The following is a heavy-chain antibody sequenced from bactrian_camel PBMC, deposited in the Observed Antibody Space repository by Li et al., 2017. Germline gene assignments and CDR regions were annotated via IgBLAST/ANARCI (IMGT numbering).Heavy chain of an antibody. J-gene: IGHJ4*01. Sequence: HVQLVESGGDSVQAGGSLRLSCTASVDTGSEYCMGWFRQVPGKEREGVARIATGSGNTYYADSVKGRFTISQDNAKNTVYLQMSSLRPEDTAMYYCAARRGSIVGPGSLLTQYYNYWGQGTQVTVS. CDR1: VDTGSEYC. CDR3: AARRGSIVGPGSLLTQYYNY. D-gene: IGHD8*01. V-gene: IGHV3S63*01. CDR2: IATGSGNT.